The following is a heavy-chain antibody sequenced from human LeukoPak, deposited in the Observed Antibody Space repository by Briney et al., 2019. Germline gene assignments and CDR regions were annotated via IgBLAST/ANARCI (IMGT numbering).Heavy chain of an antibody. V-gene: IGHV4-34*01. CDR3: ARGGGYSYAYFSSPFDY. Sequence: SETLSLTCAVYGGSFSGYDWSWIRQPPGKGLEWISEINHSGSTNYNPSLKSRVTISVDTSKNQLSLKMSSVTAADTAVYYCARGGGYSYAYFSSPFDYWGQGTLVTVSS. CDR1: GGSFSGYD. J-gene: IGHJ4*02. CDR2: INHSGST. D-gene: IGHD5-18*01.